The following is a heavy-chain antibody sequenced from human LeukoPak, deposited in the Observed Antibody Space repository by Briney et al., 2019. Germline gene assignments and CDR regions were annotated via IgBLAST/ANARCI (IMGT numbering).Heavy chain of an antibody. D-gene: IGHD3-3*01. V-gene: IGHV4-59*11. Sequence: SETLSLTCTVSGGSISSHYGSWIRQPPGKGLEWIGYIYYSGSTNYDPSLKSRVTISVDTSKNQFSLKLSSVTAADTAVYYCARAGPYYDFWSGYYTGYYYYYMDVWGKGTTVTVSS. CDR3: ARAGPYYDFWSGYYTGYYYYYMDV. J-gene: IGHJ6*03. CDR1: GGSISSHY. CDR2: IYYSGST.